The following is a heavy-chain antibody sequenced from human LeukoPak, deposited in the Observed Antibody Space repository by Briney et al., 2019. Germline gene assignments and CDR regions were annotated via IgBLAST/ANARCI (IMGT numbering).Heavy chain of an antibody. CDR1: GGSVSSGSYY. Sequence: TSETLSLTCTVSGGSVSSGSYYWGWIRQPPGKGLEWIGSIYYSGSTYYNPSLKSRVTISVDTSKNQFSLKLSSVTAADTAVYYCTRGLGGGNSGDYWGQGTLVTVSS. D-gene: IGHD4-23*01. V-gene: IGHV4-39*07. CDR2: IYYSGST. CDR3: TRGLGGGNSGDY. J-gene: IGHJ4*02.